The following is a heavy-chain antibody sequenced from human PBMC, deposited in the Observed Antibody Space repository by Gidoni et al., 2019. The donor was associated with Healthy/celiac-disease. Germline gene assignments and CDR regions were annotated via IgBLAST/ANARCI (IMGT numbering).Heavy chain of an antibody. Sequence: EVQLVESGGGLVKPGGSLRRSCAASGFTFRSYSMNWVRQAPSFASLFLTKSTKLTCLVTDEHVVCKVQHPNGNKEKNSLYLQMNSLRAEDTAVYYCARGEDIVVVVAANYYYYYGMDVWGQGTTVTVSS. CDR2: STKLTCL. CDR1: GFTFRSYS. V-gene: IGHV3-21*01. J-gene: IGHJ6*02. CDR3: ARGEDIVVVVAANYYYYYGMDV. D-gene: IGHD2-15*01.